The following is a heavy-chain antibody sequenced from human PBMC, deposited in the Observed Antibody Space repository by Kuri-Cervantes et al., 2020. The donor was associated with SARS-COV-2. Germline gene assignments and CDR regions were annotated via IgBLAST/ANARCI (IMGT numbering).Heavy chain of an antibody. V-gene: IGHV4-59*04. CDR3: ARWPPGSYRPHDAFDV. J-gene: IGHJ3*01. CDR1: GGSISGDY. CDR2: IHYRETT. Sequence: SETLSLTCTVSGGSISGDYWSWIRQPPGKGLEWIGYIHYRETTYYNPSLKSRATISIDTSKNQFSLKLNSVTAADTAVYSCARWPPGSYRPHDAFDVWGQGTMVTVSS. D-gene: IGHD1-26*01.